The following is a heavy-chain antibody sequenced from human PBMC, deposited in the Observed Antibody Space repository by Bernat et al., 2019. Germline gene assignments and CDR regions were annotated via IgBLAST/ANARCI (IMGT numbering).Heavy chain of an antibody. CDR3: AKDPDHYGYYFDY. J-gene: IGHJ4*02. V-gene: IGHV3-33*03. CDR2: TWYDGSSQ. D-gene: IGHD4-17*01. CDR1: GFSFSNYG. Sequence: QVQLVESGGGVVQPGGSLRLSCAASGFSFSNYGMHWVRQAPGKGLEWVAVTWYDGSSQYYADSVKGRFTISRDNSKNTLYVQMNSLRAEDTAVYYCAKDPDHYGYYFDYWGQGTLVTVSS.